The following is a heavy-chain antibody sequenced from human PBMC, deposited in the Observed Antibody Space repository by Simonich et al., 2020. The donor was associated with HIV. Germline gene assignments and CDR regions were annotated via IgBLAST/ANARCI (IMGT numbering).Heavy chain of an antibody. Sequence: QVQLQESGPGLVKPSETLSLTCTVSGGSISSYYWSWIRQPPGKGLEWIGYIYYSGSTNYNPSLKSRGTISVDTSKNQFSLKLSSVTAADTAVYYCARTTVELNYYYYYMDVWGKGTTVTVSS. J-gene: IGHJ6*03. V-gene: IGHV4-59*08. CDR3: ARTTVELNYYYYYMDV. D-gene: IGHD1-26*01. CDR2: IYYSGST. CDR1: GGSISSYY.